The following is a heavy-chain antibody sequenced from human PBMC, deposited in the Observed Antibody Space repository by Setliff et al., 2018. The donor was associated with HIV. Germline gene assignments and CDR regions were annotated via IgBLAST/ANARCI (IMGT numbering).Heavy chain of an antibody. CDR2: ISPYNDNT. V-gene: IGHV1-18*01. J-gene: IGHJ6*03. CDR1: GYTFSSYG. D-gene: IGHD5-18*01. CDR3: AREDTAPPDYYYTHMDV. Sequence: ASVKVSCKASGYTFSSYGISWVRQAPGQGLEWLGWISPYNDNTNYAQNIQGRVTMTTDTSTSTAYMELRSLRSDDTAVYYSAREDTAPPDYYYTHMDVWGKGTTVTVSS.